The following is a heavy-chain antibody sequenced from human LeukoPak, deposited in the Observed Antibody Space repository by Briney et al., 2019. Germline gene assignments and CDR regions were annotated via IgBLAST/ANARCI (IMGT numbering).Heavy chain of an antibody. Sequence: ASVKVSCKASGYTFTSYGISWVRQAPGQGLEWMGWISAYNGNTNYAQKLQGRVTMTRDTSTSTVYMELSSLRSEDTAVYYCASETAMMVLPDYWGQGTLVTVSS. D-gene: IGHD3-10*01. CDR1: GYTFTSYG. J-gene: IGHJ4*02. CDR2: ISAYNGNT. V-gene: IGHV1-18*01. CDR3: ASETAMMVLPDY.